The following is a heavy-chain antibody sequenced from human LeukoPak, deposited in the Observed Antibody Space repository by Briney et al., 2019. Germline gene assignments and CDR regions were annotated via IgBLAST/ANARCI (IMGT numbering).Heavy chain of an antibody. J-gene: IGHJ4*02. D-gene: IGHD3-22*01. CDR1: GGSMRTYY. CDR3: ARDRLTYYYDSSGHFDY. CDR2: ISYSGST. V-gene: IGHV4-59*12. Sequence: SETLSLTCTVSGGSMRTYYWTWIRQPPGKGLEWIGYISYSGSTNYNPSLKSRVTISVDTSKNQFSLKLSSVTAADTAVYYCARDRLTYYYDSSGHFDYWGQGTLVTVSS.